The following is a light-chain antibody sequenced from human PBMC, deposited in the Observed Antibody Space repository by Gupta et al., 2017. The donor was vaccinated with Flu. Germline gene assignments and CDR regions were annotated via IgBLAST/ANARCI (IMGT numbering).Light chain of an antibody. V-gene: IGKV1-39*01. J-gene: IGKJ4*01. CDR2: AAS. Sequence: SSLYASVGDRVIITCRASQSISSYLHWYEQKPGKAPKLLIYAASSWQSGVPSRFSGSGSGTDFTLTISSRQPEDFASYFCRQTYSSSPNTFGGGTMVEIK. CDR1: QSISSY. CDR3: RQTYSSSPNT.